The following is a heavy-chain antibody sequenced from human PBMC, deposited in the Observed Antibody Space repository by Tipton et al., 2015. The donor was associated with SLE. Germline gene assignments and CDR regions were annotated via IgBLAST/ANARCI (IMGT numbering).Heavy chain of an antibody. Sequence: TLFLTCTVSDGSINSGSNHWTWIRQLPGKGLEWIGYIYGSGGTEYNRSLKSRVTISLDTSKNQFFLELNSVTAADTAVYYCARDPVDGYGFFDYWGQGTLVTVSS. CDR1: DGSINSGSNH. V-gene: IGHV4-31*03. CDR2: IYGSGGT. J-gene: IGHJ4*02. CDR3: ARDPVDGYGFFDY. D-gene: IGHD2-21*02.